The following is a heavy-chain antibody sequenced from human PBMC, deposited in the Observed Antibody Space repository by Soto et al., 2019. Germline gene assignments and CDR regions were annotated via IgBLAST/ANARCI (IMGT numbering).Heavy chain of an antibody. J-gene: IGHJ4*02. CDR3: AKERRRLFDY. CDR2: ISYDGSNK. V-gene: IGHV3-30*18. D-gene: IGHD6-25*01. Sequence: PGGSLRLSCAASGFTLSSYGMHWVRQAPGKGLEWVAVISYDGSNKYYADSVKGRFTISRDNSKNTLYLQMNSLRAEDTAVYYCAKERRRLFDYWGQGTLVTVSS. CDR1: GFTLSSYG.